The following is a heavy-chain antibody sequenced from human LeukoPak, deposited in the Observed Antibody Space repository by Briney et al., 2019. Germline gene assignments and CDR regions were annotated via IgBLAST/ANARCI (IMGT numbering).Heavy chain of an antibody. CDR1: GYTFTGYY. CDR3: ARAGRYGGYDPAAFNI. CDR2: INPNSGGT. Sequence: ASVKVSCKASGYTFTGYYMHWVRQAPGQGLEWMGWINPNSGGTNYAQKFQGRVTMTRDTSISTAYMELSRLRSDDTAVYYCARAGRYGGYDPAAFNIWGQGTMVTVSS. V-gene: IGHV1-2*02. D-gene: IGHD5-12*01. J-gene: IGHJ3*02.